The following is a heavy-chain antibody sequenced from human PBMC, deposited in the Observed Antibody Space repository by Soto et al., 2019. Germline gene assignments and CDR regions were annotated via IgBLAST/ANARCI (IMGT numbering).Heavy chain of an antibody. CDR1: GGSISSSSYY. V-gene: IGHV4-39*01. Sequence: PSETLSLTCTVSGGSISSSSYYWGWIRQPPGKGLEWIGSIYYSGNTYYNPSLKSRVTISVDTAKNQFSLKLSSVTAADTAVYNCARRLYYDSSGFEGGGMDVWGQGTTVS. J-gene: IGHJ6*02. CDR2: IYYSGNT. D-gene: IGHD3-22*01. CDR3: ARRLYYDSSGFEGGGMDV.